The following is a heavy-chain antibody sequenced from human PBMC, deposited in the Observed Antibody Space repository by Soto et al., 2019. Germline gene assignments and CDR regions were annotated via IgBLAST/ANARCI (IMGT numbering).Heavy chain of an antibody. J-gene: IGHJ4*02. D-gene: IGHD3-22*01. V-gene: IGHV4-30-4*01. CDR3: ARGGDTYYYDSSGYYSDY. Sequence: QVQLQESGPGLVKPSQTLSLTCTVSGGSISSGDYYWSWIRQPPGKGLEWIGYIYYSGSTYYNPSLKSRVTISVDTSKNQFSLKLSSVTAADTAVYYCARGGDTYYYDSSGYYSDYWGQGTLVTVSS. CDR1: GGSISSGDYY. CDR2: IYYSGST.